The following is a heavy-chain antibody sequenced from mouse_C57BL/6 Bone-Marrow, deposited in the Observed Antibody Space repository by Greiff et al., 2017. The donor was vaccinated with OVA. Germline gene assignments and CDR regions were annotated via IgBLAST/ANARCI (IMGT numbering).Heavy chain of an antibody. CDR2: IYPRDGST. CDR3: ARSDYGSSWLYYFDY. V-gene: IGHV1-78*01. CDR1: GYTFTDHT. D-gene: IGHD1-1*01. Sequence: VQLQESDAELVKPGASVKISCKVSGYTFTDHTIHWMKQRPEQGLEWIGYIYPRDGSTKYNEKFKGKATLTADKSSSTAYMQLNSLTSEDSAVYFCARSDYGSSWLYYFDYWGQGTTLTVSS. J-gene: IGHJ2*01.